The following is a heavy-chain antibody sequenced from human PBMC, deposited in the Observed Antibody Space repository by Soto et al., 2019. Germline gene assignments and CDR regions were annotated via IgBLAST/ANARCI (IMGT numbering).Heavy chain of an antibody. CDR2: ISISGDVI. D-gene: IGHD3-10*01. J-gene: IGHJ4*02. CDR1: GFTFSNYG. V-gene: IGHV3-48*01. CDR3: ARDLRGDGVRGPMDDC. Sequence: EVQLVESGGGLEQFGGSLRLACAASGFTFSNYGMSWVRQAPGKGLEWVSYISISGDVIYYADSVKGRFTIFRDDAKNSLYLQMNSLRGEDTALYYCARDLRGDGVRGPMDDCWGQGTPVTVST.